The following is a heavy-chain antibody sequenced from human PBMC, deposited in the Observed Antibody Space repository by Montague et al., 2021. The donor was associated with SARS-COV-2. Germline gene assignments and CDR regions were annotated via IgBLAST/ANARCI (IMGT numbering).Heavy chain of an antibody. CDR1: GFTFSNYD. D-gene: IGHD3-16*02. J-gene: IGHJ3*02. CDR3: TRDYRSIVGDGLDT. V-gene: IGHV3-48*03. CDR2: ISTSAYTT. Sequence: SLRLSCAASGFTFSNYDVNWVRQAPGKGPEWTSYISTSAYTTSYAGSVKGRFTISRDNGKNSLYLQMNSLRVEDTAVYYCTRDYRSIVGDGLDTWGQGTKVTVSS.